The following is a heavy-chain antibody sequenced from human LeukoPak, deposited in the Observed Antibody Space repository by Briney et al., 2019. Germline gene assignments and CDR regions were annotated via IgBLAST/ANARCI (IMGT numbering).Heavy chain of an antibody. J-gene: IGHJ5*02. V-gene: IGHV4-38-2*01. CDR1: GYSISSGYY. CDR2: IYHSGST. CDR3: ARHGSDYVWGSYRHNWFDP. D-gene: IGHD3-16*02. Sequence: PSETLSLTCAVSGYSISSGYYWGWIRQPPGKGLEWIGSIYHSGSTYYNPSLKSRITISVDTSKNQFSLKLSSVTAADTAVYYRARHGSDYVWGSYRHNWFDPWGQGTLVTVSS.